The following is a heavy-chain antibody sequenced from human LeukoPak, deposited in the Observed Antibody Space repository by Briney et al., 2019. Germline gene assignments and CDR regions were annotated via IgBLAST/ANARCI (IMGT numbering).Heavy chain of an antibody. CDR1: GFTFSSYG. Sequence: GGSLRLSCAASGFTFSSYGMHWVREAPGKGLGWVAVISYDGSNKYYADSVKRRFTISSHNPKHTLYLQMNRLRAEDTAVYYCAKPPIVVVIPYFDYRGQGTLVTVSS. J-gene: IGHJ4*02. V-gene: IGHV3-30*18. D-gene: IGHD3-22*01. CDR2: ISYDGSNK. CDR3: AKPPIVVVIPYFDY.